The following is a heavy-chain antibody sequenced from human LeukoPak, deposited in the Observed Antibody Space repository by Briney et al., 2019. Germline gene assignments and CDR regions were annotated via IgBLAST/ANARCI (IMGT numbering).Heavy chain of an antibody. CDR2: ISGSAGST. Sequence: PGGSLRLSCAASGFTFSSYGMHWVRQAPGKGLEWVSGISGSAGSTYYADSVKGRFTISRDNSKNTLYLQMNSLRAEDTAVYYCTKGLTPDYWGQGTLVTVSS. CDR3: TKGLTPDY. CDR1: GFTFSSYG. V-gene: IGHV3-23*01. J-gene: IGHJ4*02.